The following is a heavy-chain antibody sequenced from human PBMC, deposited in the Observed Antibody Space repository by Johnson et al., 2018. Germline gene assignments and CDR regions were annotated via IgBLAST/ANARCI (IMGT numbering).Heavy chain of an antibody. CDR2: ISYDGSNK. J-gene: IGHJ6*02. CDR1: GFTFSSYG. V-gene: IGHV3-30*03. CDR3: ARCPMVRGVDTPDYYYYGMDV. D-gene: IGHD3-10*01. Sequence: QVQLVQSGGGVVQPGGSLRLSCAASGFTFSSYGMHWVRQAPGKGLEWVAVISYDGSNKYYADSVKGRFTISRDNSKNTLYLQMNSLGAEDTAVYYWARCPMVRGVDTPDYYYYGMDVWGHGTTVTVSS.